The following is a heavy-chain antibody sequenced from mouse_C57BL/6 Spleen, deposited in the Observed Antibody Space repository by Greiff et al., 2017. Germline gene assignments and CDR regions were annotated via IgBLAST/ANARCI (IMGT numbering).Heavy chain of an antibody. D-gene: IGHD3-2*02. CDR3: ARGSGYVVYFDY. Sequence: EVQRVESGPGLVKPSQSLSLTCSVTGYSITSGYYWNWIRQFPGNKLEWMGYISYDGSTNYNPSLKNRISITRDTSKNQFFLKLNSVTTEDTATYYCARGSGYVVYFDYWGQGTTLTVSS. CDR1: GYSITSGYY. J-gene: IGHJ2*01. CDR2: ISYDGST. V-gene: IGHV3-6*01.